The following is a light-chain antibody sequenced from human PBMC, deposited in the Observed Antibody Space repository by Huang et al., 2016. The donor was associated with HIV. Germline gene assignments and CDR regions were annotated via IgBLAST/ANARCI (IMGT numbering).Light chain of an antibody. J-gene: IGKJ5*01. CDR3: QQYHSSPVT. V-gene: IGKV3-20*01. Sequence: VLTQSPGTLSVSPGERAALSCRASQSISTSYLVWYQQKPGQAPRLLIYGASSRATGIPDRFSGSGSGRDFTLTISRLEPEDFAVYFCQQYHSSPVTFGQGTRLEIK. CDR2: GAS. CDR1: QSISTSY.